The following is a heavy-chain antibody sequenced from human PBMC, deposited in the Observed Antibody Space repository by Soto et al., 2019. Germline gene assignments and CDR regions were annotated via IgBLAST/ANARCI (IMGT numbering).Heavy chain of an antibody. Sequence: SLKVYCKASAYTFTSYYMHWVRQAPGQGLEWMGIINPSGGSTSYAQKFQGRVTMTRDTSTSTVYMELSSLRSEDTAVYYCARQQLNYYYGMDVWGQGTTVTASS. V-gene: IGHV1-46*01. CDR2: INPSGGST. D-gene: IGHD6-13*01. CDR3: ARQQLNYYYGMDV. J-gene: IGHJ6*02. CDR1: AYTFTSYY.